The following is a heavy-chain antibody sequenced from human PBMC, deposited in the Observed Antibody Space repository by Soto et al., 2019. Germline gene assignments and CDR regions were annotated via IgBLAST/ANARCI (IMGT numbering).Heavy chain of an antibody. J-gene: IGHJ5*02. Sequence: LRLSCAASGFTFSSYWMHWVRQAPGKGLVWVSRINSDGSSTSYADSVKGRFTISRDNAKNTLYLQMNSLRAEDTAVYYCARDHVVSRNWFDPWGQGTLVTVS. CDR3: ARDHVVSRNWFDP. CDR2: INSDGSST. D-gene: IGHD2-21*01. V-gene: IGHV3-74*01. CDR1: GFTFSSYW.